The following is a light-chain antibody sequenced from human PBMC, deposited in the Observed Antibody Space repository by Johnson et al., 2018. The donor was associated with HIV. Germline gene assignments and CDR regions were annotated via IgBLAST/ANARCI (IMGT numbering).Light chain of an antibody. CDR1: SSNIGNNY. V-gene: IGLV1-51*02. J-gene: IGLJ1*01. CDR3: GTWDSSLSALYV. Sequence: QLVLTQPPSVSAAPGQKVTISCSGSSSNIGNNYVSWYQQLPGTAPKLLIYENNKRPSGIPDRFSGSKSGTSATLGITGLQTGDEADYYCGTWDSSLSALYVFGTGTKVTV. CDR2: ENN.